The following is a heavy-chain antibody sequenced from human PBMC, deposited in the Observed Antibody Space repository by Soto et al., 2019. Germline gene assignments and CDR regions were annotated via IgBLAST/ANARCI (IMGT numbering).Heavy chain of an antibody. CDR1: GFTFSSYA. Sequence: QVQLVESGGGVVQPGRSLRLSCAASGFTFSSYAMHWVRQAPGKGLEWVAVISYDGSNKYYADSVKGRFTISRDNSKNMLHLQMNSLRADDAAVYYCARVMLSLKLLSFGAYPDCGAFAIWAQGTIVTLS. J-gene: IGHJ3*02. CDR2: ISYDGSNK. V-gene: IGHV3-30-3*01. CDR3: ARVMLSLKLLSFGAYPDCGAFAI. D-gene: IGHD3-10*01.